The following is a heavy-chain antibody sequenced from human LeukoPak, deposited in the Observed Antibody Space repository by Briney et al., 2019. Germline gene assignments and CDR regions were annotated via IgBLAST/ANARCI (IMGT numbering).Heavy chain of an antibody. CDR3: ARWGRDDYSKMRFDH. J-gene: IGHJ5*02. V-gene: IGHV1-18*01. D-gene: IGHD4-11*01. CDR1: GYTFTSYG. Sequence: ASVKVSCKASGYTFTSYGISWVRQAPGQGLEWMGWISAYNGNTNYAQKLQGRVTMTTDTSTSTAYMELRSLRSDDTAVYYCARWGRDDYSKMRFDHWGQGTPVTVSS. CDR2: ISAYNGNT.